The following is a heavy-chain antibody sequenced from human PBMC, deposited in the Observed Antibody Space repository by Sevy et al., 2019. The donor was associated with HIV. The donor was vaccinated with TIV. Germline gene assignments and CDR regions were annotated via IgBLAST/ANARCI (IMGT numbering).Heavy chain of an antibody. J-gene: IGHJ4*02. Sequence: GGSLRLSCTASGFTFGDYCMSWVRQAPGKGLEWVAFLKSDVYGGTVDHAASVRGRFVISKDDSKTIVYLQMNELKTEHTGVYYCTPSKAAKSILDNWGQGAQVTVSS. D-gene: IGHD2-21*01. V-gene: IGHV3-49*04. CDR1: GFTFGDYC. CDR3: TPSKAAKSILDN. CDR2: LKSDVYGGTV.